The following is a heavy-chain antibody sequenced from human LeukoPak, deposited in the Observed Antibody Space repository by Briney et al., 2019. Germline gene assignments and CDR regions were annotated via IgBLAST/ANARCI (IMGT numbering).Heavy chain of an antibody. J-gene: IGHJ4*02. D-gene: IGHD3-16*02. CDR3: AREKTYVWGSYRYPFDY. CDR1: GFTFSSYG. CDR2: ISYDGSNK. Sequence: GGSLRLSCAASGFTFSSYGMHWVRQAPGKGLEWVAVISYDGSNKYYADSVKGRFTISRDNSKNTLYLQMNSLRAEDTAVYYCAREKTYVWGSYRYPFDYWGQGTLVTVSS. V-gene: IGHV3-30*03.